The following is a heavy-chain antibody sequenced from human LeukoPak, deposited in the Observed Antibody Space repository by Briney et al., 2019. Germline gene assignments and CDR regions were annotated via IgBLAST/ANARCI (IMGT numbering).Heavy chain of an antibody. CDR2: IKTDGSEK. V-gene: IGHV3-7*01. CDR1: GFTFSNYW. J-gene: IGHJ6*02. CDR3: ARFGDDLGV. D-gene: IGHD3-10*01. Sequence: GGSLRLSCEGSGFTFSNYWMGWVRQAPGKGLQWVANIKTDGSEKYYVDSVKGRFTISRDNAKNSLYLQMNSLRSEDTAVYYCARFGDDLGVWGQGTTVTVCS.